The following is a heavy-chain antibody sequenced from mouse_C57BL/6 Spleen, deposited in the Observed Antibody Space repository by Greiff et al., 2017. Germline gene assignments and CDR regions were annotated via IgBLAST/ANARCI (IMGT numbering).Heavy chain of an antibody. J-gene: IGHJ3*01. CDR1: GYTFTSYW. Sequence: QVQLQQPGAELVRPGSSVKLSCKASGYTFTSYWMAWVKQRPGQGLEWIGNIYPSDSETHYNQKFKDKATLTVDKSSSTAYMQLSSLTSEDSAVYYCARHNYYGSSYGFAYWGQGTLVTVSA. CDR2: IYPSDSET. V-gene: IGHV1-61*01. CDR3: ARHNYYGSSYGFAY. D-gene: IGHD1-1*01.